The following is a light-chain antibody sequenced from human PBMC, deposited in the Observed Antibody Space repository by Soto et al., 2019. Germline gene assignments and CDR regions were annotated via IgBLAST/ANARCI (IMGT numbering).Light chain of an antibody. CDR3: QQYNNWPIT. CDR2: VAS. Sequence: EIVMTQSPATLSVSPGERVTLSCRASQSVTNNLAWYQQKPGQAPRLLIYVASTRAPGIPARFSGSGSGTEFTLTISSLRSEDFAVYYCQQYNNWPITFGRGTRLEIK. CDR1: QSVTNN. V-gene: IGKV3-15*01. J-gene: IGKJ5*01.